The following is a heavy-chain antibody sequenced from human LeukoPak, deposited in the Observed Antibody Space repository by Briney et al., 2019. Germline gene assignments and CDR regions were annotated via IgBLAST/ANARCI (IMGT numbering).Heavy chain of an antibody. V-gene: IGHV3-48*03. CDR2: ISTSGSNI. Sequence: GGSLRLSCAASGFTFSNYEMNWVRQAPGKGLEWVSSISTSGSNIYSADSVKGRFTISRDSAKNSLYLQMNSLRAEDTAVYYCARASSWYDFDYWGQGTLVTVSS. J-gene: IGHJ4*02. D-gene: IGHD6-13*01. CDR1: GFTFSNYE. CDR3: ARASSWYDFDY.